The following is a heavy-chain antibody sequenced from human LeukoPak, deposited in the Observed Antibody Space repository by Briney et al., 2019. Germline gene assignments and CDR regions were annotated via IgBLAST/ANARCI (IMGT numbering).Heavy chain of an antibody. J-gene: IGHJ4*02. D-gene: IGHD6-19*01. V-gene: IGHV4-59*01. CDR3: ARRGSGSWWVFDY. CDR2: IYYSGST. Sequence: SETLSHTCTVSGGSISSYYWSWIWQPPGKGLEWIGYIYYSGSTNYNPSLKSRVTISVDTSKNQFSLKLSSVTAADTAVYYCARRGSGSWWVFDYWGQGTLVTVSS. CDR1: GGSISSYY.